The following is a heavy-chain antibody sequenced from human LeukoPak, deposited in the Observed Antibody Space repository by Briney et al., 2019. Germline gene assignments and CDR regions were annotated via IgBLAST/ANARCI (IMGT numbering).Heavy chain of an antibody. Sequence: GGSLKLSCAASGFTFSGSAMHWVRQASGKGLEWVGRIRSKANSYATAYAASVKGRFTISRDDSKNTAYLQMNSLKTEDTAVYYCTSQNPIYSSSFYWGQGTLVTVSS. CDR2: IRSKANSYAT. V-gene: IGHV3-73*01. CDR1: GFTFSGSA. D-gene: IGHD6-13*01. CDR3: TSQNPIYSSSFY. J-gene: IGHJ4*02.